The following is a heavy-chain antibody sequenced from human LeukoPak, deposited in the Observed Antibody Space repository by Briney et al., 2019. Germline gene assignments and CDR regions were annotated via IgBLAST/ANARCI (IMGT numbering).Heavy chain of an antibody. CDR2: IYYSGNT. J-gene: IGHJ4*02. CDR1: GGSISSYY. V-gene: IGHV4-59*08. Sequence: SETLSLTCSVSGGSISSYYWNWIRQPPGRGLEWIGYIYYSGNTNYNPSLQSRVTISVDTSKNQFSLKLTSVTAADTAVYYCARRIYFDNTGYLFDYWGQGALVTVSP. CDR3: ARRIYFDNTGYLFDY. D-gene: IGHD3-22*01.